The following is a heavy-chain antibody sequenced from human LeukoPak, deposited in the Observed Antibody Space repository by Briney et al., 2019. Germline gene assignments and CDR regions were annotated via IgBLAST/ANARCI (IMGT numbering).Heavy chain of an antibody. CDR1: GYSFTTYW. D-gene: IGHD6-13*01. J-gene: IGHJ4*02. CDR2: VYPGDSST. CDR3: ARRFSTSWYFDY. V-gene: IGHV5-51*01. Sequence: GEPRKSPSQGFGYSFTTYWIAWGRPRPGKGLGWMGSVYPGDSSTKFSPSFQGQVTISADRSISTAYLQRRSLKASDTAMYYCARRFSTSWYFDYWGQGVLVTVSS.